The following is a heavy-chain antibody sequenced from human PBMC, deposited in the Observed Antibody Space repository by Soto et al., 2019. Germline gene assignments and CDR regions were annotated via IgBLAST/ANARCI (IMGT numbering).Heavy chain of an antibody. D-gene: IGHD6-13*01. Sequence: QVQLQESGPGLVKPSGTLSLTCAVSGDSISSSKWWSWVRQPPGKGLEWIGEIYHSGSTNYNPSREGRVRISVDRARNQFSRKRSSVTGADTAVDYCARGERQQQRDYWGQGTLVTVSS. V-gene: IGHV4-4*02. CDR3: ARGERQQQRDY. CDR1: GDSISSSKW. CDR2: IYHSGST. J-gene: IGHJ4*02.